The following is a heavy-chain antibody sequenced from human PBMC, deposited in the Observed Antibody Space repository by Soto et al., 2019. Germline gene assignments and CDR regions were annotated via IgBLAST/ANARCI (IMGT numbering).Heavy chain of an antibody. CDR2: IYPGNSDT. J-gene: IGHJ3*02. CDR3: ASDSHCGGGNCPIGGFDR. CDR1: GEGFRINW. D-gene: IGHD2-15*01. Sequence: PGESLKISCKDSGEGFRINWVAWLRQMPGKGLEWVGIIYPGNSDTMYSPSFQGQVTISADLALSTTSLQWDTLQPSVPSMYFRASDSHCGGGNCPIGGFDRWGQGTMVTASS. V-gene: IGHV5-51*01.